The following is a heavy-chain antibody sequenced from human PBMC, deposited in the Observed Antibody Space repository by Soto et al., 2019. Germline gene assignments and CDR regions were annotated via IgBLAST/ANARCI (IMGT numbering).Heavy chain of an antibody. J-gene: IGHJ6*03. CDR2: IGTAGDT. D-gene: IGHD3-10*01. CDR3: ARGRLSGYYYMDL. CDR1: GFTFSSHE. Sequence: GFTFSSHEMHWVRQATGKGLAWDSTIGTAGDTYYPGSAKGRFTISREKAKNSLYLQMNSLRAGDTAVYYCARGRLSGYYYMDLWGKGTTVTVS. V-gene: IGHV3-13*01.